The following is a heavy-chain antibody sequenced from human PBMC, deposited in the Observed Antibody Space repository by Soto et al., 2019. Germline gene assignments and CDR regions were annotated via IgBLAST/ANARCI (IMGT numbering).Heavy chain of an antibody. V-gene: IGHV4-59*08. CDR1: GGSISSYY. D-gene: IGHD3-10*01. Sequence: SETLSLTCTVSGGSISSYYWSWIRQPPGKGLAWIGYIYYSGSTNYNPSLKSRVTISVDTSKNQFSLKLNSMTAADTAVYYCARHNYGSGSTYYAYWGQGTLVTVSS. CDR2: IYYSGST. J-gene: IGHJ4*02. CDR3: ARHNYGSGSTYYAY.